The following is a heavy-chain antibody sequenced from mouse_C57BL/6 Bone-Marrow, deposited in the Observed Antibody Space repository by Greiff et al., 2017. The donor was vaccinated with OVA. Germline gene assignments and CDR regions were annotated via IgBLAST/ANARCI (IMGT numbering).Heavy chain of an antibody. D-gene: IGHD1-1*01. CDR2: INPSSGYT. Sequence: QVHLKQSGAELARPGASVKMSCKASGYTFTSYTMHWVKQRPGQGLEWIGYINPSSGYTKYNQKFKDKATLTADKSSSTAYMQLSSLTSEDSAVYYCARDYGSSWFAYWGQGTLVTVSA. CDR3: ARDYGSSWFAY. V-gene: IGHV1-4*01. CDR1: GYTFTSYT. J-gene: IGHJ3*01.